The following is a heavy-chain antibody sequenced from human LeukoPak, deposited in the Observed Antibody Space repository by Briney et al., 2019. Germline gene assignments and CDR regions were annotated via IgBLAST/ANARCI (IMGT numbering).Heavy chain of an antibody. D-gene: IGHD3-3*01. CDR3: ARGQLTYYDFWSGYSTFDY. Sequence: ASVKVSCKASGYTFTSYYMHWVRQAPGQGLEWMGIINPSGGSTSYAQKFQGRVTMTRDTSTGTVYMELSSLRSEDTAVYYCARGQLTYYDFWSGYSTFDYWGQGTLVTVPS. CDR1: GYTFTSYY. J-gene: IGHJ4*02. CDR2: INPSGGST. V-gene: IGHV1-46*01.